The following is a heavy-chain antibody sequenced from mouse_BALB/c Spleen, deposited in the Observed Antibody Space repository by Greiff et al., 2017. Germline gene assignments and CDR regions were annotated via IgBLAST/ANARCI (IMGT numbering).Heavy chain of an antibody. V-gene: IGHV5-4*02. CDR1: GFTFGDYY. CDR3: ARDNGNYTGAMDY. D-gene: IGHD2-1*01. J-gene: IGHJ4*01. Sequence: EVMLVESGGGLVKPGGSLKLSCAASGFTFGDYYMYWVRQTPEKRLEWVATISDGGSYTYYPDSVKGRFTISRDNAKNNLYLQISSLKSEDTAMYYCARDNGNYTGAMDYWGQGTSVTVSS. CDR2: ISDGGSYT.